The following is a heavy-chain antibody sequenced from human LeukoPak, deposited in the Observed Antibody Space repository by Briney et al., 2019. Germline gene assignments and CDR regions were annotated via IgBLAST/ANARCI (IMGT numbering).Heavy chain of an antibody. CDR3: TTEAMVRGVIIKGVDY. D-gene: IGHD3-10*01. CDR1: GFTFCNAW. Sequence: GGSLRLSCAAAGFTFCNAWMSWGRAAPGKGRGWGARIKSKTDGGTTDYAAPVKCRFTISRDDSKTTLYLQMNSLKTEDTAVYYCTTEAMVRGVIIKGVDYWGQGTLVTVSS. CDR2: IKSKTDGGTT. V-gene: IGHV3-15*01. J-gene: IGHJ4*02.